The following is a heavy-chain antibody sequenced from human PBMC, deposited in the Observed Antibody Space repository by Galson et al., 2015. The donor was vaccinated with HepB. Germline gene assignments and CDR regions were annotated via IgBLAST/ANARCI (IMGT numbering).Heavy chain of an antibody. D-gene: IGHD3-3*01. V-gene: IGHV1-69*10. CDR1: GDSFSIYA. J-gene: IGHJ5*01. CDR3: ARADDFWSGYRDAGTSRWFDS. CDR2: ISPILGIP. Sequence: SVKVSCKASGDSFSIYAMSWVRQAPGQGLEWMGGISPILGIPSYAQKFQDRVTITPDTSTGTAFMELSSLRSEDTAVYYCARADDFWSGYRDAGTSRWFDSWGQGTLVIVSS.